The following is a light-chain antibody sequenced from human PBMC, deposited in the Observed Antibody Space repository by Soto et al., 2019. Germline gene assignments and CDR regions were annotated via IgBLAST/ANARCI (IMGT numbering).Light chain of an antibody. J-gene: IGKJ3*01. Sequence: DIQMTQSPSTLSASVGDRVNITCRASQSISSWLAWYQQKPGKAPILLIYRASDLQTGVPSRFSGSGSGTEFTLTISSLQTDDIATYYCQQYSSYFFTFGPGTKGDVK. CDR3: QQYSSYFFT. CDR1: QSISSW. V-gene: IGKV1-5*03. CDR2: RAS.